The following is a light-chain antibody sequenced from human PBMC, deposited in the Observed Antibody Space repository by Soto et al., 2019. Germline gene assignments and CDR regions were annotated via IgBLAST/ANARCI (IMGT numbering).Light chain of an antibody. CDR2: EVS. J-gene: IGLJ1*01. Sequence: QSVLTQPASVSGSPGQSITISCAGTSSDIGGYNYVSWYQQHPGKAPKVMIYEVSNRPSGVSNRFSGSKSGNTASLTISGLQAEDEADYYCSSYTSSSTLYVFRSGTKVTVL. CDR1: SSDIGGYNY. V-gene: IGLV2-14*01. CDR3: SSYTSSSTLYV.